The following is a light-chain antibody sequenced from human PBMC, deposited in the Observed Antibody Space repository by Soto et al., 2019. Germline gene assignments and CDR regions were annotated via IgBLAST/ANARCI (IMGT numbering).Light chain of an antibody. V-gene: IGLV2-23*01. J-gene: IGLJ1*01. CDR3: CSYAGRYTYV. CDR1: SSDVGSYNL. Sequence: QSVLTQPASVSGSPGQSITISCTGTSSDVGSYNLVSWYQQHPGKAPKLMIYEGSKRPSGVSNRFSGSKSGNTASLTISGLQAEGEADYYCCSYAGRYTYVFGTGTKVTV. CDR2: EGS.